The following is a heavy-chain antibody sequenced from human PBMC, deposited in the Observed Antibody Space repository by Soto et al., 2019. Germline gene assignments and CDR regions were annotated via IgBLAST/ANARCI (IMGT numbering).Heavy chain of an antibody. CDR1: GFTFSVSA. V-gene: IGHV3-73*02. Sequence: EVQLVESGGGLVQPGGSLKLSCAASGFTFSVSAMHWVRQASGKGLEWVGRIRSKANSYATAYAASVKGRFTISRDDSKNTAYLQMNSLKTEDTAVYYCAREAGSWEPVDYWGQGTLVTVSS. CDR2: IRSKANSYAT. D-gene: IGHD1-26*01. J-gene: IGHJ4*02. CDR3: AREAGSWEPVDY.